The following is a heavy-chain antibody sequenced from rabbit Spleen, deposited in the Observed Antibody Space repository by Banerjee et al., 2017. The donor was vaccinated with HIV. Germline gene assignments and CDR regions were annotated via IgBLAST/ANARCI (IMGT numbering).Heavy chain of an antibody. Sequence: QSLEESGGGLVKPGASLTLTCTASGFSFNSGYDMCRVRQAPGKGLEWVACAYAGSSGSTYSATWAKGRFTISKTSSTTVTLQMTSLTAADTATYFCARDTGTSFSTYGMDLWGQGTLVTVS. D-gene: IGHD8-1*01. CDR1: GFSFNSGYD. CDR2: AYAGSSGST. CDR3: ARDTGTSFSTYGMDL. V-gene: IGHV1S40*01. J-gene: IGHJ6*01.